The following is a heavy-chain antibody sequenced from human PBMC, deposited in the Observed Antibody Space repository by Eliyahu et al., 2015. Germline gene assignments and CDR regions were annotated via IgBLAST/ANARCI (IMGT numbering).Heavy chain of an antibody. J-gene: IGHJ6*02. CDR3: ARRAGTTGYYYYGMDV. Sequence: EVQLVQSGAEVKKPGESLRISCKGSGYSFTSYWISWVRQMPGKGLEWMGRIDPSDSYTNYSPSFQGHVTISADKSISTAYLQWSSLKASDTAMYYCARRAGTTGYYYYGMDVWGQGTTVTVSS. CDR1: GYSFTSYW. CDR2: IDPSDSYT. V-gene: IGHV5-10-1*03. D-gene: IGHD1-1*01.